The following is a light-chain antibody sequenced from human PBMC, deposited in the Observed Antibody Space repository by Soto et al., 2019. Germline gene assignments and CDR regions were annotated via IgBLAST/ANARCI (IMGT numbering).Light chain of an antibody. J-gene: IGKJ5*01. CDR3: QQRHMWPIT. V-gene: IGKV3-11*01. Sequence: EIVLTQSPATLSLSPGEIATLSCSASQSVSSYLAWYQQKPGQAPRLLIYDASNRATGIPPRFSGSGSGTDFTLTISSLEPEDSAVYYCQQRHMWPITFGQGTRLEIK. CDR2: DAS. CDR1: QSVSSY.